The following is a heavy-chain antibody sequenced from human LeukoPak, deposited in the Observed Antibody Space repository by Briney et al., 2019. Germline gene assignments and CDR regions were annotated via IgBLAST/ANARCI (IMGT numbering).Heavy chain of an antibody. Sequence: GASVKVSCKASGYTFTSYDINWVRQATGQGLEWMGWMNPNSGNTGYAQKFQGRVTITSNTSISTAYMELSSLRSEDTAVYYCARGVCSGGSCQPYYYYYYMDVWGKGTTVTVSS. CDR3: ARGVCSGGSCQPYYYYYYMDV. CDR1: GYTFTSYD. V-gene: IGHV1-8*03. J-gene: IGHJ6*03. CDR2: MNPNSGNT. D-gene: IGHD2-15*01.